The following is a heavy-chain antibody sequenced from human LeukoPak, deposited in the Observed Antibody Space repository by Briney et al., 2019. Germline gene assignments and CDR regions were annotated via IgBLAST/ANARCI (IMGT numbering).Heavy chain of an antibody. CDR3: ARAGIAAARPHQKQADY. Sequence: AAVKVSCKTSGYTFTSYGISWVRQAPGQGLEWMGWISAYKGNTNYAQKLQGRVTMTTDTATSPAYMELRILRSDDPARYYCARAGIAAARPHQKQADYWGQATLVTVYS. CDR1: GYTFTSYG. D-gene: IGHD6-13*01. V-gene: IGHV1-18*01. J-gene: IGHJ4*02. CDR2: ISAYKGNT.